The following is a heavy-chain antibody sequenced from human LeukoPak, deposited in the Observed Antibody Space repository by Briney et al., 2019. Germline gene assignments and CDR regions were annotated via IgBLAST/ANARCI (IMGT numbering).Heavy chain of an antibody. D-gene: IGHD4-17*01. CDR1: GYTFANYA. CDR2: VSTYNGDA. Sequence: ASVKVSCKASGYTFANYAINWVRQAPGRGLEWMGWVSTYNGDAKYAQSVQGRVTLTTDTSTTTAHMELRSLTSDDTAVYYFAKAWDYGDRGEIDYWGQGTLVIVSS. CDR3: AKAWDYGDRGEIDY. J-gene: IGHJ4*02. V-gene: IGHV1-18*01.